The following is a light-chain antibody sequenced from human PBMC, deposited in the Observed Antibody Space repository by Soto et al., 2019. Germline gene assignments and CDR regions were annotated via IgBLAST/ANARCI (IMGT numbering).Light chain of an antibody. J-gene: IGLJ2*01. CDR3: TSHTTSNTVI. V-gene: IGLV2-18*02. Sequence: QSALTQPPSVSGSPGQSVTISCTGTSSDVGSYNRVSWYQQPPGTAPKLMIYEVSNRPSGVPDRFSGSKSGNTASLTISGLQPEDEAYYYCTSHTTSNTVIFGGGTKLTVL. CDR1: SSDVGSYNR. CDR2: EVS.